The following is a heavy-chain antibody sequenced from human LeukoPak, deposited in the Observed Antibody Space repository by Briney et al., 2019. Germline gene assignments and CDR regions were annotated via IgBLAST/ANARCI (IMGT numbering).Heavy chain of an antibody. CDR1: GFTFSSYA. CDR3: AREIWGSRSSSRFDP. J-gene: IGHJ5*02. V-gene: IGHV3-23*01. D-gene: IGHD6-6*01. Sequence: GGSLRLSCAASGFTFSSYAMSWVRQAPGKGLEWVSAISGSGGSTYYADSVKGRFTISRDNAKNSLYLQMNSLRAEDTAVYYCAREIWGSRSSSRFDPWGQGTLVTVSS. CDR2: ISGSGGST.